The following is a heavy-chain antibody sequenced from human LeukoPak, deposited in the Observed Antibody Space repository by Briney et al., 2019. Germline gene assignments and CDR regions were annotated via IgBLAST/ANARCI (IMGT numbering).Heavy chain of an antibody. CDR2: INHSGST. CDR1: GGSFSGYY. CDR3: ARGGGSYYEDY. Sequence: SETLSLTCAVYGGSFSGYYWSWIRLPPGKGLEWIGEINHSGSTNCNPSLKSRLTISVDTSKNLISLKLSSVTAADTAVYYCARGGGSYYEDYWGQGTLVTVSS. D-gene: IGHD1-26*01. J-gene: IGHJ4*02. V-gene: IGHV4-34*01.